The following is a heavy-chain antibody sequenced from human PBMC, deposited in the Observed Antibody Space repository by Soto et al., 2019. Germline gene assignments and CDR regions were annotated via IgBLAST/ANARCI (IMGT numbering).Heavy chain of an antibody. D-gene: IGHD1-1*01. CDR1: GFTFSDYY. V-gene: IGHV3-11*06. CDR2: SSDSGTFT. Sequence: PGGSLRLCCAASGFTFSDYYMSWIRQAPGKGLEWLSYSSDSGTFTRYADSVKGRFSISRDNAKNSLYLQINSLRGEDTAIYYCARSGDNYNLLDYWGQGTPVTVSS. J-gene: IGHJ4*02. CDR3: ARSGDNYNLLDY.